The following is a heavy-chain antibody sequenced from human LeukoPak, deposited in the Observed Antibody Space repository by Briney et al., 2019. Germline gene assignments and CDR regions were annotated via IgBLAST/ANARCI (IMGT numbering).Heavy chain of an antibody. CDR1: GFTFSSYG. J-gene: IGHJ4*02. CDR3: AKNSDYDFWSGYLDY. Sequence: GGSLRLSCAASGFTFSSYGMHWVRQAPGKGLEGVAVISYDGSNKYYADSVKGRFTISRDNSKNTLYLQMNSLRAEDTAVYYCAKNSDYDFWSGYLDYWGQGTLVTVSS. V-gene: IGHV3-30*18. D-gene: IGHD3-3*01. CDR2: ISYDGSNK.